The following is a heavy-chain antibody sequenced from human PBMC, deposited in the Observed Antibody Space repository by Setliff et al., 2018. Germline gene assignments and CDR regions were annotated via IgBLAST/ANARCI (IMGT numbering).Heavy chain of an antibody. D-gene: IGHD2-21*01. J-gene: IGHJ6*02. CDR1: ANTLSTSYH. Sequence: SETLSLTCAVSANTLSTSYHWGWVRQPPGKGLEWIGDTYKGGSTYYNPPLRSRVSMSLDTSKRQVSLTLNSVTAADTGVYYCATRTFAVIPHSGLGLDYFYGMDVWGRGTTVTVSS. CDR3: ATRTFAVIPHSGLGLDYFYGMDV. V-gene: IGHV4-38-2*01. CDR2: TYKGGST.